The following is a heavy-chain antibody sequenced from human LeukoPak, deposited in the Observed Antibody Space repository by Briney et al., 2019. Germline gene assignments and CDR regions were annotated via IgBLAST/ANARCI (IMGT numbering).Heavy chain of an antibody. Sequence: ASVKVSCKASGYTFTGYYMHWVRQAPGQGLEWMGWINPNSGGTNYAQKLQGRVTMTTDTSTSTAYMELRSLRSDDTAVYYCARLEYNWNDVSGYSGYNWFDPWGQGTLVTVSS. J-gene: IGHJ5*02. V-gene: IGHV1-2*02. CDR1: GYTFTGYY. D-gene: IGHD1-1*01. CDR2: INPNSGGT. CDR3: ARLEYNWNDVSGYSGYNWFDP.